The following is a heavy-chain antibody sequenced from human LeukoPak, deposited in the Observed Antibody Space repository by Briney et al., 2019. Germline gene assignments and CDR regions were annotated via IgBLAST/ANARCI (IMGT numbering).Heavy chain of an antibody. CDR1: GYTFTSYA. CDR2: INAGNGNT. J-gene: IGHJ4*02. V-gene: IGHV1-3*01. Sequence: ASVKVSCKASGYTFTSYAMHWVRQAPGQRLEWMGWINAGNGNTKYSQEFQGRVTMTRETSIRTVSMELSRLRSDDTAVYYCAKYYLEGRCFDYWGQGTLVIVSS. CDR3: AKYYLEGRCFDY. D-gene: IGHD2/OR15-2a*01.